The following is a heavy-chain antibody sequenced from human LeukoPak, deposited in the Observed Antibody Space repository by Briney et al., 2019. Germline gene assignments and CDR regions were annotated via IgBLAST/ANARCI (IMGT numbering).Heavy chain of an antibody. J-gene: IGHJ4*02. CDR3: AKVGDHLKPAVT. CDR1: GFTFSSYG. CDR2: ISYDGSNK. D-gene: IGHD3-10*01. V-gene: IGHV3-30*18. Sequence: RAGGSLRLSCAASGFTFSSYGMHWVRQAPGKGLEWVAVISYDGSNKYYADSVKGRFTISRDNSKNTLYLQMNSLRAEDTAVYYCAKVGDHLKPAVTWGQGTLVTVSS.